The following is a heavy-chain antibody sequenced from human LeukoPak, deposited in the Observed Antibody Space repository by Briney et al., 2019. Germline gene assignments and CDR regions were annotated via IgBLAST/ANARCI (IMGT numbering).Heavy chain of an antibody. Sequence: GGSLRLSCAASGFTVSSNYMTWVRQAPGKGLEWVSVIYGGGSTYYADSVKGRFIISRDNSKNTLYLQMNSLRAEDTAVYYCARGGGDRNPFDYWGQGTLVTVSS. D-gene: IGHD4-17*01. CDR1: GFTVSSNY. J-gene: IGHJ4*02. CDR3: ARGGGDRNPFDY. V-gene: IGHV3-66*01. CDR2: IYGGGST.